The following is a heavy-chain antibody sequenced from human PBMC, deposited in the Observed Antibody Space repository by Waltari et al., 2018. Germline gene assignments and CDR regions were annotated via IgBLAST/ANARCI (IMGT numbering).Heavy chain of an antibody. CDR1: GFVFSSYG. J-gene: IGHJ5*02. CDR3: AKPTPRTYCSGTSCPFDP. D-gene: IGHD2-2*01. CDR2: TRSDETNK. Sequence: VESGGGVVQPGGSLRLSCAASGFVFSSYGMHWVRQPPGKGLEWVAFTRSDETNKHYADSVKGRFTVSRDNSKNMLYLQMNSQRDDDTAVYYCAKPTPRTYCSGTSCPFDPWGQGTLVTVSS. V-gene: IGHV3-30*02.